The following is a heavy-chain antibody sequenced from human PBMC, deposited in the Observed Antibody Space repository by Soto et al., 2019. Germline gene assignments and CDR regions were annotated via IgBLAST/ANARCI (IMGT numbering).Heavy chain of an antibody. CDR3: AKVMVGAIDY. J-gene: IGHJ4*02. CDR1: EFNVTNGH. CDR2: ISGSGGST. V-gene: IGHV3-23*01. Sequence: GGSLRLSCAASEFNVTNGHMNWVRQAPGKGLDWVSAISGSGGSTYYADSVKGRFTISRDNSKNTLYLQMNSLRAEDTAVYYCAKVMVGAIDYWGQGTLVTVSS. D-gene: IGHD1-26*01.